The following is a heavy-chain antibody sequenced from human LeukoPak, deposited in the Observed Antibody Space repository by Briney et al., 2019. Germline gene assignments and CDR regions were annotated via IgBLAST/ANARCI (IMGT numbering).Heavy chain of an antibody. CDR2: IIPIFGTA. CDR1: GGTFSSYA. Sequence: ASVKVSCKASGGTFSSYAISWVRQAPGQGLEWMGGIIPIFGTANYAQKFQGRVTITTDESTSTAYMELRSLRSDDTAVYYCARDFVGIAAAGIGYWGQGTLVTVSS. D-gene: IGHD6-13*01. V-gene: IGHV1-69*05. CDR3: ARDFVGIAAAGIGY. J-gene: IGHJ4*02.